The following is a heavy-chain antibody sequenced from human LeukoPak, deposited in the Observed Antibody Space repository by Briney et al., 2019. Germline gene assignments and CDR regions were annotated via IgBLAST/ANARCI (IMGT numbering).Heavy chain of an antibody. CDR3: ARASDYGDHGDY. V-gene: IGHV4-59*08. CDR2: IYYSGST. J-gene: IGHJ4*02. Sequence: PSETLSLTCTVSGXSISSYYWSWVRQPPGKGLEWIGYIYYSGSTNYNPSLKSRVTISVDTSKNQFSLKLSSVTAADTAVYYCARASDYGDHGDYWGQGTLVTVSS. CDR1: GXSISSYY. D-gene: IGHD4-17*01.